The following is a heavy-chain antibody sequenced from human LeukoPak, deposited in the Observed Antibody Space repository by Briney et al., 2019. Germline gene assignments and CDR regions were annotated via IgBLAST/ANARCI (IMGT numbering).Heavy chain of an antibody. CDR2: IYYSGST. D-gene: IGHD4-23*01. J-gene: IGHJ4*02. Sequence: PSGTLSLTCTVSGGSMSSSSYYWGWLRQPPGKGLEWIGSIYYSGSTYYNPSLKSRVTISVDTSKNQFSLKLSSVTAADTAAYYCARRNSKFDYWGQGTLVTVSS. CDR3: ARRNSKFDY. V-gene: IGHV4-39*01. CDR1: GGSMSSSSYY.